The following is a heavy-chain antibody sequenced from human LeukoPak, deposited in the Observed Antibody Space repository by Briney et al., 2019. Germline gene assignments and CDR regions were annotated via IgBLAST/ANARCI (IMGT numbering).Heavy chain of an antibody. D-gene: IGHD1-26*01. J-gene: IGHJ3*02. Sequence: GGSLRLSCAASGFTFSSYWMSWVRQAPGKGLEWVSSIYNTGATHYAESVKGRFTISRDNSKNTLFPQMNSLRAEDMAVYYCARIEWERLGRAFDIWGQGTMVTVSS. CDR2: IYNTGAT. V-gene: IGHV3-53*01. CDR3: ARIEWERLGRAFDI. CDR1: GFTFSSYW.